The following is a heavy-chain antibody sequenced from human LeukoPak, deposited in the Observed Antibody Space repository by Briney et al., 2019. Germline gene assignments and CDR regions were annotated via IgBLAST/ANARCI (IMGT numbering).Heavy chain of an antibody. D-gene: IGHD5-18*01. J-gene: IGHJ3*02. CDR1: GFTFSSYN. CDR3: GRDTVGYGGAFDI. Sequence: GGSLRLSCVASGFTFSSYNMHWVRQAPGKGLEWVAVISYDGSNKDYADSVKGRSTISRDNSKNTLYLQVNSLRPEDTAVYYCGRDTVGYGGAFDIWGQGTMVTVSS. CDR2: ISYDGSNK. V-gene: IGHV3-30-3*01.